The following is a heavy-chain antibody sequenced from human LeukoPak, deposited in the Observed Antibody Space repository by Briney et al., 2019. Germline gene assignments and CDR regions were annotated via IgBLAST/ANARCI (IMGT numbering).Heavy chain of an antibody. Sequence: ASVKVSCKASGGTFSSYAISCVRQALGQGLEWMGRIIAIFGTANYAQKVQGRVTITTDESTSTAYMELSSLRSEDTAVYYCARDYCSSTSCYPVDDYWGQGTLVTVSS. J-gene: IGHJ4*02. V-gene: IGHV1-69*05. CDR3: ARDYCSSTSCYPVDDY. CDR2: IIAIFGTA. CDR1: GGTFSSYA. D-gene: IGHD2-2*01.